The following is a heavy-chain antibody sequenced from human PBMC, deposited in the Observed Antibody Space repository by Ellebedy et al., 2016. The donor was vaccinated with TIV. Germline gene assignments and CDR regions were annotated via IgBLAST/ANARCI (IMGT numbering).Heavy chain of an antibody. V-gene: IGHV4-59*11. CDR3: ARVDGFFDH. Sequence: MPGGSLRLSCTVSGGSTSTHYWSWIRQPPGKGLEWIGYISYNGYTIYNPSLESRVTLPLDTPKNQLSLRLASLTAADTAVYYCARVDGFFDHWGQGTLVTVSS. CDR2: ISYNGYT. J-gene: IGHJ4*02. D-gene: IGHD3-10*01. CDR1: GGSTSTHY.